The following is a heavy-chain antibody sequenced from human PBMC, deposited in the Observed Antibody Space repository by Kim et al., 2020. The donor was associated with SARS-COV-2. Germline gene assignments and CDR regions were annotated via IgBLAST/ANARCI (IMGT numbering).Heavy chain of an antibody. CDR2: IYYSGNT. CDR3: ARRGIAAAGIRGAFDI. D-gene: IGHD6-13*01. V-gene: IGHV4-39*01. CDR1: GGSISNSNYY. J-gene: IGHJ3*02. Sequence: SETLSLTCTVSGGSISNSNYYWAWIRQPPGKGLEWIGTIYYSGNTYYNPSLKSRVTISVDTSKNQFSLNLSSVTAADTAVYYCARRGIAAAGIRGAFDIWGQGTMVTVSS.